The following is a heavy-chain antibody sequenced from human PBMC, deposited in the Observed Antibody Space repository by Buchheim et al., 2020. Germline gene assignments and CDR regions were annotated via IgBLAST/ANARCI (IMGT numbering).Heavy chain of an antibody. D-gene: IGHD6-19*01. CDR2: INPSGGST. V-gene: IGHV1-46*01. Sequence: QVQLAQSGPEVKKPGASVKVSCKATGYTFSSYYMHWVRQAPGQGLEWMGIINPSGGSTSYAQKFQGRSTMTTDRSTGPVYMELSSLRSEDTAVYYCARVASSGWSDYWGQGTL. CDR1: GYTFSSYY. CDR3: ARVASSGWSDY. J-gene: IGHJ4*02.